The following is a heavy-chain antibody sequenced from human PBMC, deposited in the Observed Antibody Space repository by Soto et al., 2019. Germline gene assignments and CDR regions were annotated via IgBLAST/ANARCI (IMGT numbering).Heavy chain of an antibody. Sequence: SETLSLTCTVSGGSVSSGSFYWSWIRQPPGKGLEWIGCIYYSGNTYYNPSLKSRVTISVDTSKNRFSLKLNSVTAADTAVYYCARPAASVVTYMNYYYYGMDVWGQGTTVTVSS. CDR2: IYYSGNT. J-gene: IGHJ6*02. CDR3: ARPAASVVTYMNYYYYGMDV. CDR1: GGSVSSGSFY. V-gene: IGHV4-61*01. D-gene: IGHD2-15*01.